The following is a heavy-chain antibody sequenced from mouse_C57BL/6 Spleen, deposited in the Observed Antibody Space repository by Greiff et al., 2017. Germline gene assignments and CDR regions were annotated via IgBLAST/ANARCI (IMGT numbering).Heavy chain of an antibody. D-gene: IGHD1-2*01. CDR3: ATALHFRGFAY. V-gene: IGHV5-17*01. J-gene: IGHJ3*01. Sequence: EVQRVESGGGLVKPGGSLKLSCAASGFTFSDYGMHWVRQAPEKGLEWVAYISSGSSTIYYADTVKGRFTISRDNAKNTLFLQMTSLRSEDTAMYYCATALHFRGFAYWGQGTLVTVSA. CDR2: ISSGSSTI. CDR1: GFTFSDYG.